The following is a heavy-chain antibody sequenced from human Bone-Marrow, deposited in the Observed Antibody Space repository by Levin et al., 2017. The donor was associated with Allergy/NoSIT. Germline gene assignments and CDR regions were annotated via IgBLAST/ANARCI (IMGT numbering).Heavy chain of an antibody. V-gene: IGHV3-53*01. D-gene: IGHD2-2*01. CDR3: ARELSEYHLLSTGRARYFDY. CDR1: GLNVSSNY. Sequence: LTCAASGLNVSSNYMSWVRQAPGKGLEWVAVIYAGGITYYADSVKGRFTISRDSSKNTLYLHMNSLRAEDTAAYYCARELSEYHLLSTGRARYFDYWGQGNMVTVSS. J-gene: IGHJ4*02. CDR2: IYAGGIT.